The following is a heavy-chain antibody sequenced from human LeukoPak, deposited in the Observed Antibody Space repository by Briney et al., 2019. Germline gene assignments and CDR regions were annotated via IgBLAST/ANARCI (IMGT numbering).Heavy chain of an antibody. V-gene: IGHV4-59*01. J-gene: IGHJ6*02. D-gene: IGHD3-9*01. CDR2: IYYSGST. CDR1: GGSISSYY. Sequence: SETLSLTCTVSGGSISSYYWSWIRQPPGKGLEWIGYIYYSGSTKYNPSLKSRVTISVDTSKNQFSLKLSSVTAADTAVYYCARDDYDILTGYRRPGGMDVWGQGATVTVSS. CDR3: ARDDYDILTGYRRPGGMDV.